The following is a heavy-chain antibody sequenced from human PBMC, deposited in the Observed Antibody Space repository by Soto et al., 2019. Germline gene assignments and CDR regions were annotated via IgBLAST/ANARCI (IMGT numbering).Heavy chain of an antibody. Sequence: ASVKVSCKASGGTFSSYTIRWVRQAPGQGLEWMGRIIPILGIANYAQKFQGRVTITADKSTSTAYMELSSLGSEDTAVYYCAYSSGWSATEKFDYWGQGTLVTVSS. V-gene: IGHV1-69*02. CDR3: AYSSGWSATEKFDY. J-gene: IGHJ4*02. CDR2: IIPILGIA. D-gene: IGHD6-19*01. CDR1: GGTFSSYT.